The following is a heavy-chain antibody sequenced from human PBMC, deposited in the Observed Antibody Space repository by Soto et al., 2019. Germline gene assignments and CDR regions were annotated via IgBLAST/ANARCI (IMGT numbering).Heavy chain of an antibody. CDR2: ISYDGSNK. D-gene: IGHD6-6*01. V-gene: IGHV3-30-3*01. CDR1: GITFSSYA. CDR3: ARARGTSSHFHYYGMDV. Sequence: QVQLVESGGGVVQPGRSLRLSCAASGITFSSYAMHWVRQAPGKGLEWVAIISYDGSNKYFGVSVNGRFTISRDNSKNALYLQMNSLRAEDTAVYYCARARGTSSHFHYYGMDVWGQGTTVTVSS. J-gene: IGHJ6*02.